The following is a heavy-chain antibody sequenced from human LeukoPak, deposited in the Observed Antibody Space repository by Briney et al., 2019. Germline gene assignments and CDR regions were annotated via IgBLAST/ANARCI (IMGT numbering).Heavy chain of an antibody. CDR1: GFTFTTYW. CDR2: IKQDGNEK. D-gene: IGHD3-10*01. Sequence: PGGSLRLSCAASGFTFTTYWMGWVRQAPGKGLEWVASIKQDGNEKYYVDSVKGRFTISRDNAENSLHLQMNSLRAEDTAFYYCARPLLYCYGSETYFWFDLWGQGTLVTVSS. V-gene: IGHV3-7*01. J-gene: IGHJ5*02. CDR3: ARPLLYCYGSETYFWFDL.